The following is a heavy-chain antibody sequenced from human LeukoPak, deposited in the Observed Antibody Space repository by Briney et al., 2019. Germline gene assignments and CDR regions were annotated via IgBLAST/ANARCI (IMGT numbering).Heavy chain of an antibody. V-gene: IGHV3-66*01. Sequence: GGSLRLSCAAPGFTVSSNYMSWVRQAPGKGLEWVSVIYSGGSTYYADSVKGRFTISRDNSKNTLYLQMNSLRAEDTAVYYCARSDKDGDYVDYWGQGTLVTVSS. CDR1: GFTVSSNY. J-gene: IGHJ4*02. CDR2: IYSGGST. D-gene: IGHD3-16*02. CDR3: ARSDKDGDYVDY.